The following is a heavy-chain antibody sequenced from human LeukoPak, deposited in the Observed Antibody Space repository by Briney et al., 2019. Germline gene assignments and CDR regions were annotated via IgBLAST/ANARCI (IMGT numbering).Heavy chain of an antibody. CDR3: ARVTADFWSGYYSAFDI. CDR2: IYYSGSA. J-gene: IGHJ3*02. Sequence: SETLSLTCTVSGGSISSYYWSWIRQPPGKGLEWIGYIYYSGSANYNPSLKSRVTISVDTSKNQFSLKLSSVTAADTAVYYCARVTADFWSGYYSAFDIWGQGTMVTVSS. V-gene: IGHV4-59*01. CDR1: GGSISSYY. D-gene: IGHD3-3*01.